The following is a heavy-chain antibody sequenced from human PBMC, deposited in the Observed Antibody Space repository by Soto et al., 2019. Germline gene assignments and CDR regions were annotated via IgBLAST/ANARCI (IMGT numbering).Heavy chain of an antibody. CDR2: ISGSGGST. V-gene: IGHV3-23*01. CDR3: AKTPPELEPIAYFDY. J-gene: IGHJ4*02. CDR1: GFTVSIYA. D-gene: IGHD6-13*01. Sequence: AGSLRLSCAASGFTVSIYAMSAFRQAPGKELEWVSAISGSGGSTYYADSVKGRFTISRDNSKNTLYLQMNSLRAEDTAVYYCAKTPPELEPIAYFDYWGQGTLVTVSS.